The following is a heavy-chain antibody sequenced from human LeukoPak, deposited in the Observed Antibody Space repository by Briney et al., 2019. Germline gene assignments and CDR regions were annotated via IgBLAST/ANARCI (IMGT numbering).Heavy chain of an antibody. CDR1: GFTFSSYS. J-gene: IGHJ4*02. D-gene: IGHD5-12*01. CDR3: ARDISGYAPYYIDH. Sequence: GGALRLSCAASGFTFSSYSMNWVRQAPGKGLEWVSSISSSSSYIYYADSVKGRFTISRDNAKKSLYLQMNSLRAEDTAVYYCARDISGYAPYYIDHWGQGTLVTVSS. V-gene: IGHV3-21*01. CDR2: ISSSSSYI.